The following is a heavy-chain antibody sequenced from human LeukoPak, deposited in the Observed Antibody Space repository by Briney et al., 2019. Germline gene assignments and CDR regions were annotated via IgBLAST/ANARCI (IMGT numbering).Heavy chain of an antibody. J-gene: IGHJ4*02. CDR2: IYYSGST. CDR1: GGSISSYY. CDR3: ARGPKKGGNPFDY. D-gene: IGHD3-16*01. V-gene: IGHV4-59*12. Sequence: PSETLSLTCTVSGGSISSYYWSWIRQPPGKGLEWIGYIYYSGSTNYNPSLKSRVTISVDTSKNQFSLKLSSVTAADTAVYYCARGPKKGGNPFDYWGQGTLVTVSS.